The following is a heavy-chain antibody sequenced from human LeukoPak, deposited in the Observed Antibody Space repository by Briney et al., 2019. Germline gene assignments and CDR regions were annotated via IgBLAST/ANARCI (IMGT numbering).Heavy chain of an antibody. D-gene: IGHD6-19*01. J-gene: IGHJ4*02. Sequence: SETLSLTCTVSGGSISSYYWGWIRQPAGKGLEWIGRIYTRGSTNYNPSLKSRVTMSVDTFKNQFSLNLSSVTAADTAVYYCVGVSSGWYNDYWGQGTLVTVSS. CDR1: GGSISSYY. CDR3: VGVSSGWYNDY. V-gene: IGHV4-4*07. CDR2: IYTRGST.